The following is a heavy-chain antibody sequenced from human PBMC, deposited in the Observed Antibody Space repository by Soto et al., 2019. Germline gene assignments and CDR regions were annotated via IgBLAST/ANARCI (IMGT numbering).Heavy chain of an antibody. Sequence: EVQLLESGGGWVQPGGSLRLSCAASGFTFSSYWMSWVRQAPGKGLEWVANIKQDGSEKYYVDSVKGRFTISRDNAKNSLYLQMNSLRAEDTAVYYCARVRTYYDYIWGSYRYSNWFDPWGLGTLVTVSS. CDR2: IKQDGSEK. CDR3: ARVRTYYDYIWGSYRYSNWFDP. V-gene: IGHV3-7*01. CDR1: GFTFSSYW. D-gene: IGHD3-16*02. J-gene: IGHJ5*02.